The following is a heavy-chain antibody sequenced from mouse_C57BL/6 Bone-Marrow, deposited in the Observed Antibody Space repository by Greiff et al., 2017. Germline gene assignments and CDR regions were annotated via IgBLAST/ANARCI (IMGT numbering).Heavy chain of an antibody. CDR2: IWWDDDK. CDR3: ARIGPRHYYGSGWIAY. D-gene: IGHD1-1*01. J-gene: IGHJ3*01. CDR1: GFSLSTFGMG. V-gene: IGHV8-8*01. Sequence: QVTLKVSGPGILQPSQTLSLTCSFSGFSLSTFGMGVGWIRQPSGKGLEWLAHIWWDDDKYYNPALKSRLTISKATSKNQVLLKIANMDTADTATYYCARIGPRHYYGSGWIAYWGQGTLVTVSA.